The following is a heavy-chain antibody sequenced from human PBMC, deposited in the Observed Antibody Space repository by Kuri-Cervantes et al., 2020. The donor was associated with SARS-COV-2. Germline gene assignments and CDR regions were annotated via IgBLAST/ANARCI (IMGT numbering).Heavy chain of an antibody. Sequence: SETLSLTCALYGGSFSGFYWSWIRQPPGKGLEWIGYIYYSGSTNYNPSLRSRVTISVDTSKNQFSLKLSSVTAADTAVYYCARALWSGYCTFDIWGQGTMVTVSS. CDR2: IYYSGST. CDR3: ARALWSGYCTFDI. V-gene: IGHV4-59*01. J-gene: IGHJ3*02. CDR1: GGSFSGFY. D-gene: IGHD3-3*01.